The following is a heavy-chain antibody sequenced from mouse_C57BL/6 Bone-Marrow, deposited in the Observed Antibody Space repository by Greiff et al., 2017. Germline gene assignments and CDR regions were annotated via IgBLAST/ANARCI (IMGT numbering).Heavy chain of an antibody. CDR1: GFTFSDFY. J-gene: IGHJ4*01. D-gene: IGHD3-3*01. CDR2: RRNKANDYTT. Sequence: EVKLMESGGGLVQSGRSLRLSCATSGFTFSDFYMEWVRQAPGKGLEWIAARRNKANDYTTEYSASVKGRFIASRDTSQNNLYLQMNALRAEDTDIYYCAKYRAVAPHYSAMDFWGQGTSVTVSS. CDR3: AKYRAVAPHYSAMDF. V-gene: IGHV7-1*01.